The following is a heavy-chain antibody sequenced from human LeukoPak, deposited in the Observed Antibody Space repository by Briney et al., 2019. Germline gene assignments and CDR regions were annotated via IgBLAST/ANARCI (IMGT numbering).Heavy chain of an antibody. V-gene: IGHV4-34*01. CDR1: GGSFNGYY. CDR2: INHSGST. J-gene: IGHJ4*02. D-gene: IGHD4/OR15-4a*01. Sequence: SETLSLTCAVYGGSFNGYYWTWIRQPPGKGLEWIGEINHSGSTNYNPSLKSRVTISVDTSKNQFSLKLSSVTAADTAVYCCARQDYGEVNWGQGTLVTVSS. CDR3: ARQDYGEVN.